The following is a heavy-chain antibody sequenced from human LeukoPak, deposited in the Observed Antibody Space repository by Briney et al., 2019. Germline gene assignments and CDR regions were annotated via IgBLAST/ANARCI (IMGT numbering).Heavy chain of an antibody. CDR3: AKAPYSSSGGWFDP. D-gene: IGHD6-13*01. CDR1: GFTFSSYG. CDR2: ISYDGSNK. Sequence: PGGSLRLSCAASGFTFSSYGMHWVRQAPGKGLEWVAVISYDGSNKYYADSVKGRFTISRDNSKNTLYLQMNSLRAEDTAVYYCAKAPYSSSGGWFDPWGQGTLVTVSS. V-gene: IGHV3-30*18. J-gene: IGHJ5*02.